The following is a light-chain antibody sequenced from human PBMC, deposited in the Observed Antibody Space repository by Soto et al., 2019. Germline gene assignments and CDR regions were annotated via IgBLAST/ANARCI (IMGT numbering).Light chain of an antibody. CDR3: QKYNSAPPPFT. CDR1: QGISNY. Sequence: DIQMTQSPSSLSASVGDRVTITCRASQGISNYLAWYQQKPGKVPKLLIYAASTLQSGVPSRFSGSGSGTDFTLTISSRQPEDVATYYCQKYNSAPPPFTFGPGTKVDIK. CDR2: AAS. V-gene: IGKV1-27*01. J-gene: IGKJ3*01.